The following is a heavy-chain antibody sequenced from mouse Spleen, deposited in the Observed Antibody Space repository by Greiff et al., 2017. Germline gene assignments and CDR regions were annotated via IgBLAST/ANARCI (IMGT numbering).Heavy chain of an antibody. V-gene: IGHV1-76*01. CDR1: GYTFTDYY. J-gene: IGHJ1*01. D-gene: IGHD2-4*01. CDR3: AREITTFWYFDV. Sequence: QVQLQQSGAELVRPGASVKLSCKASGYTFTDYYINWVKQRPGQGLEWIARIYPGSGNTYYNEKFKGKATLTAEKSSSTAYMQLSSLTSEDSAVYFCAREITTFWYFDVWGAGTTVTVSS. CDR2: IYPGSGNT.